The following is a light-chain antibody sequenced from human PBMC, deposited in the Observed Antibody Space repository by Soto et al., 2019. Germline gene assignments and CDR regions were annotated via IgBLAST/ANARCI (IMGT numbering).Light chain of an antibody. CDR2: GAS. V-gene: IGKV3-20*01. CDR1: QSVSSSF. CDR3: QQYDRSPWT. Sequence: EIVLTQSPGTRSLSPGERATLSGRVSQSVSSSFLAWYQQKPGQAPRLLIYGASSRATGIPDRFSGSGSGTDFTLTISRLEPEDFAVYYCQQYDRSPWTFGQGTKVEIK. J-gene: IGKJ1*01.